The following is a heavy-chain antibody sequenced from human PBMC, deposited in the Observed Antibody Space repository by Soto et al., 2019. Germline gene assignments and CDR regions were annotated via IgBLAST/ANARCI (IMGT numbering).Heavy chain of an antibody. CDR1: GFTVSSNY. Sequence: EVQLVESGGGLVQPGGSLRLSCAASGFTVSSNYMSWVRQAPGKGLEWVSVIYSCGSTYYADSVKGRFTISRHNSKNTLYLQMHSLRAEDTAVYYCASASGYCSGGSCAQGYYMDVWGKGTTVTVSS. D-gene: IGHD2-15*01. V-gene: IGHV3-53*04. CDR2: IYSCGST. CDR3: ASASGYCSGGSCAQGYYMDV. J-gene: IGHJ6*03.